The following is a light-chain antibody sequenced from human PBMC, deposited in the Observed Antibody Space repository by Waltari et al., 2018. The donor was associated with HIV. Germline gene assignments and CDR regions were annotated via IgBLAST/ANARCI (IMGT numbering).Light chain of an antibody. CDR1: HTVSTNY. CDR2: GAS. CDR3: SQYGYAPPIP. V-gene: IGKV3-20*01. Sequence: EIVLTQSPGTLSLSLGERATLSCRASHTVSTNYLTWYHQKPGQAPRLLIYGASNRTTGIPDRFSGSGSETYFTLTISRLEPEDSAVYYCSQYGYAPPIPFGQGTRLEI. J-gene: IGKJ5*01.